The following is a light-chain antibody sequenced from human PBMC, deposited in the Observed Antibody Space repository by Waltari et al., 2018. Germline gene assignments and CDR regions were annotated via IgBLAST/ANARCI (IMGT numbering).Light chain of an antibody. J-gene: IGKJ1*01. V-gene: IGKV2-30*01. Sequence: DAVMTQSPLSLPVTLGQPASISCRSSQSLVSSDGNTYLSWFQQRPGQSPRRLIYTVSNRDSGVPDRFSGSGSGTDFTLKISRVGAEDVGVYYCMQATYWPWTFGQGTKVEIK. CDR3: MQATYWPWT. CDR2: TVS. CDR1: QSLVSSDGNTY.